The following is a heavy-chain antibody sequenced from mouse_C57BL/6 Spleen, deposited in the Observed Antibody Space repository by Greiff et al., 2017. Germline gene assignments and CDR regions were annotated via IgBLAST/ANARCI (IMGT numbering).Heavy chain of an antibody. CDR3: ARCYGSSLYFDV. V-gene: IGHV1-82*01. CDR2: IYPGDGDT. J-gene: IGHJ1*03. Sequence: QVQLKQSGPELVKPGASVKISCKASGYAFSSSWMNWVKQRPGKGLEWIGRIYPGDGDTNYNGKFKGKATLTADKSSSTAYMQLSSLPSEDSAVYFCARCYGSSLYFDVWGTGTTVTVSS. CDR1: GYAFSSSW. D-gene: IGHD1-1*01.